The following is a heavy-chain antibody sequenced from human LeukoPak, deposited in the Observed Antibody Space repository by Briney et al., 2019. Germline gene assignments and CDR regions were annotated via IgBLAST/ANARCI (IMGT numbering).Heavy chain of an antibody. J-gene: IGHJ5*02. Sequence: SETLSLTCAVYGGSFSAYYWTWIRQPPGKGLEWIGEINHSGSTNYNPSLKSRVTISVDTSKNQFSLKLSSVTAADTAVYYCAGFFSGSYYDNWFDPWGQGTLVIVSS. CDR2: INHSGST. V-gene: IGHV4-34*01. D-gene: IGHD1-26*01. CDR3: AGFFSGSYYDNWFDP. CDR1: GGSFSAYY.